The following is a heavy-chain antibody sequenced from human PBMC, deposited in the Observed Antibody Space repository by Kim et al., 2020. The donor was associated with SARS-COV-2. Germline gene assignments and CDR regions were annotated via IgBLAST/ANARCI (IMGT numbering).Heavy chain of an antibody. Sequence: NGRFTISRDNAKNSLYLQMNSLRAEDTAVYYCARDPELSSGWYYYYGMDVWGQGTTVTVSS. J-gene: IGHJ6*02. CDR3: ARDPELSSGWYYYYGMDV. D-gene: IGHD6-19*01. V-gene: IGHV3-11*06.